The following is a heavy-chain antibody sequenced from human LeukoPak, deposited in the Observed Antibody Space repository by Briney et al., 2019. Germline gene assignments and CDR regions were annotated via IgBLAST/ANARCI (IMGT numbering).Heavy chain of an antibody. Sequence: PGGSLRLSCVASGFTFSSYWMSWVRQAPGKELEWVANIKQDGSEKYYVDSVKGRFTISRDNAKNSLYLQMNSLRAEDTAVYYCARVQVRWFGELLDYWGQGTLVTVSS. CDR3: ARVQVRWFGELLDY. V-gene: IGHV3-7*03. D-gene: IGHD3-10*01. J-gene: IGHJ4*02. CDR2: IKQDGSEK. CDR1: GFTFSSYW.